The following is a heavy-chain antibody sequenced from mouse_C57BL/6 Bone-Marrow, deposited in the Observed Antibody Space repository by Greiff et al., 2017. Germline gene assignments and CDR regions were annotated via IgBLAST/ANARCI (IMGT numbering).Heavy chain of an antibody. CDR3: ARGGYYAMDY. Sequence: QVQLKQPGAELVMPGASVKLSCKASGYTFTSYWMHWVKQRPGQGLEWIGEIDPSDSYTNYNQKFKGKSTLTVDKSSSTAYMQLSSLKSEDSAVYYCARGGYYAMDYWGQGTSVTVSS. CDR2: IDPSDSYT. V-gene: IGHV1-69*01. CDR1: GYTFTSYW. J-gene: IGHJ4*01.